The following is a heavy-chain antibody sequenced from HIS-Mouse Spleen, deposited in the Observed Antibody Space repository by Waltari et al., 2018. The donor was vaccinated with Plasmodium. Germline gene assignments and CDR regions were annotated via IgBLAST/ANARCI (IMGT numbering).Heavy chain of an antibody. CDR3: ARGPGYSSGWYYFDY. J-gene: IGHJ4*02. Sequence: QVQLQQWGAGLLKPSETLSLTCAVYGGSFSGYYWSWLRQPPGKGLEWIGEITHSGSTNYNPSLKSRVTISVDTSKNQFSLKLSSVTAADTAVYYCARGPGYSSGWYYFDYWGQGTLVTVSS. D-gene: IGHD6-19*01. V-gene: IGHV4-34*01. CDR1: GGSFSGYY. CDR2: ITHSGST.